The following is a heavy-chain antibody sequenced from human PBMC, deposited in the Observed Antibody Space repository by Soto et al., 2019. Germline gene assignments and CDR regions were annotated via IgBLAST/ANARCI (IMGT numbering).Heavy chain of an antibody. J-gene: IGHJ4*02. CDR2: IYYSGST. CDR1: GGSISRGGYY. CDR3: ARGSRITMVRGVIINFDY. Sequence: TLSLTCTVSGGSISRGGYYWSWIRQHPGKGLEWIGYIYYSGSTYYNPSLKSRVTISVDTSKNQFSLKLSSVTAADTAVYYCARGSRITMVRGVIINFDYWGQGTLVTVSS. V-gene: IGHV4-31*03. D-gene: IGHD3-10*01.